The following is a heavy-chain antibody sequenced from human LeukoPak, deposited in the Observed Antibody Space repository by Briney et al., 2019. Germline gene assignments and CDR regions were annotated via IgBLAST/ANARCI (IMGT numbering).Heavy chain of an antibody. D-gene: IGHD7-27*01. J-gene: IGHJ5*02. CDR3: ARALGRLSWFDP. V-gene: IGHV4-39*07. CDR2: IYYSGST. Sequence: SETLSLTCTVSGGSISSSSYYWGWIRQPPGKGLEWVGSIYYSGSTYYNPSLKSRVTISVDTSKNQFSLKLSSVTAADTAVYYCARALGRLSWFDPWGQGTLVTVSS. CDR1: GGSISSSSYY.